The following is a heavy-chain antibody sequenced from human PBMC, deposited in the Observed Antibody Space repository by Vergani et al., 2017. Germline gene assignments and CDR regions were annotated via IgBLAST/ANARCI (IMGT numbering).Heavy chain of an antibody. CDR1: GYTFTGYY. J-gene: IGHJ4*02. CDR3: ARGGYYGSGSYPDDY. Sequence: QVQLVQSGAEVKTPGASVTVSCKASGYTFTGYYIHWVRQAPGQGLEWMGRINPSSGGTNCAQKFQGRVTMTGDTSSSTAYMDLDSLRSDDTAVYYCARGGYYGSGSYPDDYWGQGTLVTVSS. CDR2: INPSSGGT. D-gene: IGHD3-10*01. V-gene: IGHV1-2*06.